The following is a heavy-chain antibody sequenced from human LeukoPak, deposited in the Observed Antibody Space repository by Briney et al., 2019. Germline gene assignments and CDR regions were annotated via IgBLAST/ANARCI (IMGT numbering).Heavy chain of an antibody. J-gene: IGHJ5*02. V-gene: IGHV3-73*01. CDR3: TRDSGTYNWFDP. CDR2: FDKKDKGYATAT. Sequence: PGGSLKLSCAASGFTFSGSAIHWVRQSSGKGPEWVCQFDKKDKGYATATAYAASVTGRFTISRDDSINTAYLQMKSLRTEDTALYYCTRDSGTYNWFDPWGQGTLVTVSS. CDR1: GFTFSGSA. D-gene: IGHD1-26*01.